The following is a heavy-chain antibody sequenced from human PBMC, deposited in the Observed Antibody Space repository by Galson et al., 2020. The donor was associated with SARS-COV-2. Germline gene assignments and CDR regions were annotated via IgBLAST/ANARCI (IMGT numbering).Heavy chain of an antibody. CDR3: ARFFGDLGPGLRLQSNWFDP. Sequence: SVKVSCKASGGTFSSYAISWVRQAPGQGLEWMGGIIPLLGIANYAQKFQGRVTITADKSTSTAYMELSSLRSEDTAVYYCARFFGDLGPGLRLQSNWFDPWGQGTLVTVSS. CDR1: GGTFSSYA. CDR2: IIPLLGIA. J-gene: IGHJ5*02. D-gene: IGHD4-4*01. V-gene: IGHV1-69*10.